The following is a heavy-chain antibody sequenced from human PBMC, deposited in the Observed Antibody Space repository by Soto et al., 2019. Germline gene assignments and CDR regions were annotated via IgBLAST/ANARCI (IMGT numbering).Heavy chain of an antibody. Sequence: EVQLVESGGGLIQPGGSLRLSCAASGFTFSSNDMNWVRQAPGKGLEWGSLIYSGGSTYYADSVKGRFTISRDNSKYTLYLQMSSLRAEDTAVYYCATRPLLPGAPWGQGTMVTVSS. D-gene: IGHD3-22*01. CDR3: ATRPLLPGAP. J-gene: IGHJ3*01. V-gene: IGHV3-53*01. CDR2: IYSGGST. CDR1: GFTFSSND.